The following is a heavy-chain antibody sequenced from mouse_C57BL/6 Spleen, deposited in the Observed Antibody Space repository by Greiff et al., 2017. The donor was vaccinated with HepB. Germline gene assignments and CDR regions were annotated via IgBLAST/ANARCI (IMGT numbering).Heavy chain of an antibody. CDR1: GYTFTDYY. D-gene: IGHD2-5*01. V-gene: IGHV1-26*01. J-gene: IGHJ3*01. CDR3: GVSNYVRFAY. CDR2: INPNNGGT. Sequence: EVQLQQSGPELVKPGASVKISCKASGYTFTDYYMNWVKQSHGKSLEWIGDINPNNGGTSYNQKFKGKATLTVDKSSSTAYMELRSLTSEDSAVYYCGVSNYVRFAYWGQGTLVTVSA.